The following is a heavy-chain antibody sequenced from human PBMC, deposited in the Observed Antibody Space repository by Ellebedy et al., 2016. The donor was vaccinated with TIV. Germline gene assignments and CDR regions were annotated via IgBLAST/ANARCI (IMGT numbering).Heavy chain of an antibody. CDR2: ISAYNSDT. CDR1: GYTFTSYS. V-gene: IGHV1-18*01. J-gene: IGHJ6*02. D-gene: IGHD3-22*01. Sequence: ASVKVSCKASGYTFTSYSITWVRQAPGQGLEWMGWISAYNSDTNYAQKLQGRVTMTTDTSTSTAYMELRSLRSDDTAVYYCARGGESSGSSLYYYYAMDVWGQGTTVTVSS. CDR3: ARGGESSGSSLYYYYAMDV.